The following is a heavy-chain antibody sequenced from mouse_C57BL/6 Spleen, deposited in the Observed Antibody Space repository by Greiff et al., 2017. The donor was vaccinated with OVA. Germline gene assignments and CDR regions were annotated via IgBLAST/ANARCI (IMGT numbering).Heavy chain of an antibody. CDR1: GFTFSDAW. Sequence: EVKVVESGGGLVQPGGSMKLSCAASGFTFSDAWMDWVRQSPEKGLEWVAEIRNKANNHATYYAESVKGRFTIARDDSKSSVYLQMNSFRAEDTGIYYCKGGSYPYYAMDYWGQGTSVTVSS. CDR2: IRNKANNHAT. V-gene: IGHV6-6*01. CDR3: KGGSYPYYAMDY. D-gene: IGHD1-1*02. J-gene: IGHJ4*01.